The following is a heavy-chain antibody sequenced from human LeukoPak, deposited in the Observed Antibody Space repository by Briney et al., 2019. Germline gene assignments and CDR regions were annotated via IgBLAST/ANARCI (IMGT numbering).Heavy chain of an antibody. V-gene: IGHV1-18*01. J-gene: IGHJ3*02. CDR3: ARDPSPGQQLVNDAFDI. D-gene: IGHD6-13*01. CDR1: GYTFTSYG. CDR2: ISAYNGNT. Sequence: ASVKVSCKASGYTFTSYGISWVRQAPGQGLEWMGWISAYNGNTNYAQKLQGRVTMTTDTSTSTAYMELSSLRSEDTAVYYCARDPSPGQQLVNDAFDIWGQGTMVTVSS.